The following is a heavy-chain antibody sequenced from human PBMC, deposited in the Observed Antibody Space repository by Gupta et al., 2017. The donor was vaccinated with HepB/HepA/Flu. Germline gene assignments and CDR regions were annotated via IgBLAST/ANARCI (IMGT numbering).Heavy chain of an antibody. CDR3: ARDRDSSSSGTFDP. D-gene: IGHD6-6*01. Sequence: QVQLQESGPGLVKLSETLSLTCTVSGGSISSYYWSWIRQPPGKGLEWIGYIYYSGSTNYNPSLKSRVTISVDTSKNQFSLKLSSVTAADTAVYYCARDRDSSSSGTFDPWGQGTLVTVSS. V-gene: IGHV4-59*01. J-gene: IGHJ5*02. CDR1: GGSISSYY. CDR2: IYYSGST.